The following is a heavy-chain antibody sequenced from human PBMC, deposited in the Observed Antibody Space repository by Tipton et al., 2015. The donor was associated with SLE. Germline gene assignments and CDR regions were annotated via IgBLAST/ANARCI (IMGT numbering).Heavy chain of an antibody. D-gene: IGHD3-22*01. CDR3: ARAVGDTSGYLDY. V-gene: IGHV4-39*07. J-gene: IGHJ4*02. CDR2: LDYSGST. CDR1: GGSIRSSTYY. Sequence: TLSLTCTVSGGSIRSSTYYWGWIRQPPGKGLEWIGSLDYSGSTYYNPSLKSRINISVDTSKNQFSLKLSSVTAADTAVYYCARAVGDTSGYLDYWGLGTPVTVSS.